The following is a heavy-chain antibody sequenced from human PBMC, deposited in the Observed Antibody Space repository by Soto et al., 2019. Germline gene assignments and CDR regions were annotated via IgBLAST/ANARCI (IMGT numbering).Heavy chain of an antibody. Sequence: LCLTCAVYGGSCSGYYWSWIRQPPGKGREWVGEVNHSGSSNYNPSLKSRVTISVDTSKNQFSLKLSSVTAAATAVYYCARAKLSDYVCGSYRYHFDSWGQGTVVTVSS. J-gene: IGHJ5*01. CDR3: ARAKLSDYVCGSYRYHFDS. CDR2: VNHSGSS. V-gene: IGHV4-34*01. D-gene: IGHD3-16*02. CDR1: GGSCSGYY.